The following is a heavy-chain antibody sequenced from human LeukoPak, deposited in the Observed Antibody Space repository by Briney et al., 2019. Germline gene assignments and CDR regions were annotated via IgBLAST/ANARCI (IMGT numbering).Heavy chain of an antibody. CDR2: IKQDGSEQ. D-gene: IGHD6-19*01. J-gene: IGHJ4*02. CDR1: GFTFSNYW. Sequence: GGSLRLSCAASGFTFSNYWMSWVRQAPGKGLEWVANIKQDGSEQYYVDSVKGRITISRDNAKNSLYLQMNSLRPEDTAVYYCARPDVAEAGDVLDYWGQGTLVTVSS. V-gene: IGHV3-7*01. CDR3: ARPDVAEAGDVLDY.